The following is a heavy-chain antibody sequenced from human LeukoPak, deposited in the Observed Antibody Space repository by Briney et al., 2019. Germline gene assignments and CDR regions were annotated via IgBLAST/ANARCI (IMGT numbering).Heavy chain of an antibody. J-gene: IGHJ6*02. D-gene: IGHD3-16*01. CDR2: MNPESGIT. CDR1: GYTLTDYY. V-gene: IGHV1-2*04. CDR3: ARGERTSKNYDYYYSGMDV. Sequence: ASVKVSCKASGYTLTDYYVHWVRQAPGQGLEWMASMNPESGITTYSQAFEDWVSMTRGTSIGTAYMELRRLRSDGTAVYYCARGERTSKNYDYYYSGMDVWGQGTTVTVSS.